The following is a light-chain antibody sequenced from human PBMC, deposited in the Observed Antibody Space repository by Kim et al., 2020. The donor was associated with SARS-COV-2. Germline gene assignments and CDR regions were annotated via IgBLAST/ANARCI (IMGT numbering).Light chain of an antibody. CDR3: AAWDDSLSGWM. J-gene: IGLJ3*02. CDR2: RNN. V-gene: IGLV1-47*01. CDR1: SSNIGGNY. Sequence: GQRVTISCSGSSSNIGGNYVYWYQQLPGTAPKLLIYRNNQRPSGVPDRFSGSKSGTSASLAISGLRSEDEAEYYCAAWDDSLSGWMFGGGTQLTVL.